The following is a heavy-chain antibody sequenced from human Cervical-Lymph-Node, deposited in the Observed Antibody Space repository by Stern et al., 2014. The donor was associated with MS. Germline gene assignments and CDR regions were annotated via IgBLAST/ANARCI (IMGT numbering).Heavy chain of an antibody. Sequence: EVQLVESGGDLVKPGGSLRLSCEASGFTFSYYDMNWVRQAPGKGLEWVSSITSGSAYLYYADSVKARFTISRDNAKNSLYRQMNSLRAEDTAVYYCARQDGYNLDYWGRGPLVTVSS. D-gene: IGHD5-24*01. V-gene: IGHV3-21*01. CDR1: GFTFSYYD. CDR3: ARQDGYNLDY. CDR2: ITSGSAYL. J-gene: IGHJ4*02.